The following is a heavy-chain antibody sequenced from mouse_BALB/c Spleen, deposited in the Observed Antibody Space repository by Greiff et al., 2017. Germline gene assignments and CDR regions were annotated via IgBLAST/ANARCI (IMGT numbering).Heavy chain of an antibody. CDR2: IWAGGST. CDR3: ARDRAYDDDVAY. V-gene: IGHV2-9*02. Sequence: VQGVESGPGLVAPSQSLSITCTVSGFSLTSYGVHWVRQPPGKGLEWLGVIWAGGSTNYNSALMSRLSISKDNSKSQVFLKMNSLQTDDTAMYYCARDRAYDDDVAYWGQGTLVTVSA. CDR1: GFSLTSYG. D-gene: IGHD2-4*01. J-gene: IGHJ3*01.